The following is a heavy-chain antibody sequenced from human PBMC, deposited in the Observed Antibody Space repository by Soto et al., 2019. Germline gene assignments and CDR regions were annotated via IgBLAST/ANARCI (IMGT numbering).Heavy chain of an antibody. CDR3: AREEKNCSSTSCYTSFLDY. D-gene: IGHD2-2*02. CDR2: INPNSGGT. CDR1: GYTFTGYY. J-gene: IGHJ4*02. V-gene: IGHV1-2*04. Sequence: QVQLVQSGAEVKKPGASVKVSCKASGYTFTGYYMHWVRQAPGQGLEWMGWINPNSGGTNYAQKFQGWVTRTRDTSISTAYMELSRVRSDDTAVYYCAREEKNCSSTSCYTSFLDYWGQGTLVTVSS.